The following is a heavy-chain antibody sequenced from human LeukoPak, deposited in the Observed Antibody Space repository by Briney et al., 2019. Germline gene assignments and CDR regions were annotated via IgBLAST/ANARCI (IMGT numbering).Heavy chain of an antibody. D-gene: IGHD6-19*01. CDR1: GGSFSGYY. CDR2: INHSGST. Sequence: SETLSLTCAVYGGSFSGYYWSWIRQPPGKGLEWIGEINHSGSTNYNPSLKSRVTISVDTSKNQFSLKLSSVTAADTAVYYCASGVASTDAFDIWGQGTMVTVSS. V-gene: IGHV4-34*01. J-gene: IGHJ3*02. CDR3: ASGVASTDAFDI.